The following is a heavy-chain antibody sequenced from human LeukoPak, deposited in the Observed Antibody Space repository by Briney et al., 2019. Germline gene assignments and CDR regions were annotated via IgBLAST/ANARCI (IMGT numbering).Heavy chain of an antibody. D-gene: IGHD3-16*01. V-gene: IGHV3-23*01. CDR1: GFTFSSYA. Sequence: GGSLRLSCAASGFTFSSYAMSCVRQAPGKGLEWVSSISASGGMTYYADSVKGRCTSSRDNSKNTLYLQMNSVRAEDTAVYYCARRGMGAPKYAFDIWGQGTMVTVSS. J-gene: IGHJ3*02. CDR3: ARRGMGAPKYAFDI. CDR2: ISASGGMT.